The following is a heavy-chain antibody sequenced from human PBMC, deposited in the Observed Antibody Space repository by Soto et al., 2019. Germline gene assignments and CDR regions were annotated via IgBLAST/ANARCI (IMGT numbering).Heavy chain of an antibody. V-gene: IGHV1-69*13. Sequence: SVKVSCKASGGTFSSYAISWVRQAPGQGLEWMGGITPIFGTANYAQKFQGRVTITADESTSTAYVELSSLRSEDTAVYYCASVGYFDWPEYYYYGMDVWGQGTTVTVSS. CDR2: ITPIFGTA. CDR3: ASVGYFDWPEYYYYGMDV. CDR1: GGTFSSYA. J-gene: IGHJ6*02. D-gene: IGHD3-9*01.